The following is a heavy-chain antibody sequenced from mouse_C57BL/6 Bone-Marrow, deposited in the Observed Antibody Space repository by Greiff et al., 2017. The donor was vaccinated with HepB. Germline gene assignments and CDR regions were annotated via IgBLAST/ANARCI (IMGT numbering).Heavy chain of an antibody. J-gene: IGHJ4*01. CDR2: IHPNSGST. V-gene: IGHV1-64*01. D-gene: IGHD2-1*01. Sequence: QVQLQQPGAELVKPGASVKLSCKASGYTFTSYWMHWVKQRPGQGLEWIGTIHPNSGSTNYNEKFKSKATLTVDKSSSTAYMQLSSLTSEDSAVYYCARIYGKGAMDYWGQGTSVTVSS. CDR1: GYTFTSYW. CDR3: ARIYGKGAMDY.